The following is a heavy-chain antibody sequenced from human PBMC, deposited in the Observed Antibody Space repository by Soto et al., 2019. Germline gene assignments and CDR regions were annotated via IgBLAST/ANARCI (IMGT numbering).Heavy chain of an antibody. CDR2: INHSGST. CDR3: ARAAPRYCSGGSCYSGREY. J-gene: IGHJ4*02. CDR1: GGSFSGYY. Sequence: SETLSLTCAVYGGSFSGYYWSWIRQPPGKGLEWIGEINHSGSTNYNPSLKSRVAISVDTSKNQFSLKLSSVTAADTAVYYCARAAPRYCSGGSCYSGREYWGQGTRVTVS. D-gene: IGHD2-15*01. V-gene: IGHV4-34*01.